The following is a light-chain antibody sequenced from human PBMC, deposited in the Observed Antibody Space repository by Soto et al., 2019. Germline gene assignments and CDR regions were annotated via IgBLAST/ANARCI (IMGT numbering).Light chain of an antibody. CDR3: QQRSNWPPVIT. Sequence: EIVLTQSPATRSLSPGERATLSCRASQSFSSYLAWYQQKPGQAPRLLFYDASKRATGIPARFSGRGSGTDFTLTISSLEPEDFAVYYCQQRSNWPPVITFGQGTRLEIK. V-gene: IGKV3-11*01. CDR2: DAS. CDR1: QSFSSY. J-gene: IGKJ5*01.